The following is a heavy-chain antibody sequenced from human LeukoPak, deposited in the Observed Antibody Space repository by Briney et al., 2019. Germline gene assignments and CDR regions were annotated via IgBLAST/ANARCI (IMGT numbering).Heavy chain of an antibody. CDR2: INPSGGST. Sequence: ASVKVSCKVSGYTLTELSMHWVRQAPGQGLEWMGIINPSGGSTSYAQKFQGRVTMTRDTSTSTVYMELSSLRSEDTAVYYCARERSKYGSGSYFPDYWGQGTLVTVSS. D-gene: IGHD3-10*01. CDR1: GYTLTELS. J-gene: IGHJ4*02. CDR3: ARERSKYGSGSYFPDY. V-gene: IGHV1-46*03.